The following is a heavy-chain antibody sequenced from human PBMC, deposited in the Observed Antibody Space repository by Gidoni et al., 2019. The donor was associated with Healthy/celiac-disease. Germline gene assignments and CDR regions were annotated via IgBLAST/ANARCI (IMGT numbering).Heavy chain of an antibody. CDR1: GFTFSSYS. D-gene: IGHD3-3*01. J-gene: IGHJ6*02. V-gene: IGHV3-21*01. CDR3: ARADYDFWSGYYTPYYYGMDV. CDR2: ISSSSSYI. Sequence: AASGFTFSSYSMNWVRQAPGKGLEWVSSISSSSSYIYYADSVKGRFTISRDNAKNSLYLQMNSLRAEDTAVYYCARADYDFWSGYYTPYYYGMDVWGQGTTVTVSS.